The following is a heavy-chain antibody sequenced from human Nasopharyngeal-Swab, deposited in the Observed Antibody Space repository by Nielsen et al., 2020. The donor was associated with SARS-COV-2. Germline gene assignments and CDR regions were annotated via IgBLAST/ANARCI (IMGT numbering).Heavy chain of an antibody. V-gene: IGHV4-59*01. Sequence: SETLSLTCTVSGGSISSYYWSWIRQPQGKGLEWVGYIYYSGSTNYNPTLKSRVTISVDPSKNQFSLTLSSVTAPDTAVYYYASAHWNFFRRGYGMDVWGQGTTVTVSS. CDR1: GGSISSYY. D-gene: IGHD1-7*01. J-gene: IGHJ6*02. CDR3: ASAHWNFFRRGYGMDV. CDR2: IYYSGST.